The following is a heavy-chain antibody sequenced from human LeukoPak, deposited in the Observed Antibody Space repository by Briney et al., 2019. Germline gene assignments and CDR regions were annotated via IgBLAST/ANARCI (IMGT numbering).Heavy chain of an antibody. D-gene: IGHD4-17*01. CDR2: IYYSGST. CDR3: ARVGSDDYGDYYFDY. V-gene: IGHV4-59*01. J-gene: IGHJ4*02. CDR1: GGSISSYY. Sequence: SETLSLTCTVSGGSISSYYWSWIRQPPGKGLEWIGYIYYSGSTNYNPSLKSRVTISVDTSKNQFSLKLSSVTAADTAVYYCARVGSDDYGDYYFDYWGQRTLVTVSS.